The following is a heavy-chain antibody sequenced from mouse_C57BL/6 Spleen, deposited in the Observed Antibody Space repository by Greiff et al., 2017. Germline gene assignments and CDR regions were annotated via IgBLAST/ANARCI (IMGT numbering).Heavy chain of an antibody. D-gene: IGHD1-1*01. Sequence: EVMLVESGGGLVQPGGSLSISCAASGFTFTDYYMSWVRQPPGKALEWLGFIRNKANGYTTEYSASVKGRFTISRDNSQSILYLQMNALRAEDSATYYCAINYYGSSPAWFAYWGQGTLVTVSA. CDR2: IRNKANGYTT. V-gene: IGHV7-3*01. CDR3: AINYYGSSPAWFAY. CDR1: GFTFTDYY. J-gene: IGHJ3*01.